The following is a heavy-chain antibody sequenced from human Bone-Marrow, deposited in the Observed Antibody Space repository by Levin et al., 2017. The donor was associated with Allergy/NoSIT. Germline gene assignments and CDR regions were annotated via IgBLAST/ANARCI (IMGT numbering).Heavy chain of an antibody. V-gene: IGHV2-5*02. CDR3: AHSLIGYDSYDF. Sequence: SGPTLVKPTQTLTLTCSFSGFSLTTSAVGVGWIRQPPGKALEWLAVIYADDDKRYSPSLKTRFTINKDTSKNQVVLTVTKMDPADTATYHGAHSLIGYDSYDFWGQGTLVTVSS. CDR2: IYADDDK. CDR1: GFSLTTSAVG. J-gene: IGHJ4*01. D-gene: IGHD5-12*01.